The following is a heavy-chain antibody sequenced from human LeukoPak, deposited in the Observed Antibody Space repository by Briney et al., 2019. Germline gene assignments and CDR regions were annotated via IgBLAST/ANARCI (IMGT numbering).Heavy chain of an antibody. CDR1: GFTFSDYH. D-gene: IGHD5-12*01. V-gene: IGHV3-11*01. Sequence: GGSLRLSCAASGFTFSDYHMSWVRQAPGKGLEWVSYISSSGTTIYYADSVKGRFTISRDDAKDSLYLQMNSLRAEDTAVYYCARDRGYSGYPKDWYYFDYWGQGTLVTVSS. CDR3: ARDRGYSGYPKDWYYFDY. CDR2: ISSSGTTI. J-gene: IGHJ4*02.